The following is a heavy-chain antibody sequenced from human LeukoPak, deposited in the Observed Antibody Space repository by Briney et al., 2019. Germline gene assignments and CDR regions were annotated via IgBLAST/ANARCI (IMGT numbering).Heavy chain of an antibody. CDR2: IYYSGST. Sequence: PSETLSLTCTVSGGSISSSSYYWGWIRQPPGKGLEWIGSIYYSGSTYYNPSLKSRVTISVDTSKNQFSLKLSSVTAADTAVYYCARVGYDFWSGYPIYYYYYMDVWGKGTTVTVSS. CDR1: GGSISSSSYY. J-gene: IGHJ6*03. V-gene: IGHV4-39*07. CDR3: ARVGYDFWSGYPIYYYYYMDV. D-gene: IGHD3-3*01.